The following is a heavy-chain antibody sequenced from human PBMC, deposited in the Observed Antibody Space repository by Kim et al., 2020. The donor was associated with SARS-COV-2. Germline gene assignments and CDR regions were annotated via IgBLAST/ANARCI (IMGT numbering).Heavy chain of an antibody. J-gene: IGHJ4*02. Sequence: GGSLRLSCAASGFTFSNAWMSWVRQAPGKGLEWVGRIKSKTDGGTTDYAAPVKGRFTISRDDSKNTLYLQMNSLKTEDTAVYYCTTEADYRLGGDYWGQGTLVTVSS. CDR1: GFTFSNAW. CDR3: TTEADYRLGGDY. V-gene: IGHV3-15*01. CDR2: IKSKTDGGTT. D-gene: IGHD4-17*01.